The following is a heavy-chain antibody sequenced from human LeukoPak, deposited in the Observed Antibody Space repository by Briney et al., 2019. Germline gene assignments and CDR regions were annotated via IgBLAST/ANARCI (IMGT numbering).Heavy chain of an antibody. Sequence: PSETLSLTCAVYGGSFSGYYWSWIRQPPGKGREWIGEINHSGSTNYNPSLKSRVTISVDTSKNQFSLKLSSVTAADTAVYYCARADYGSGNFDYWGRGTLVTVSS. CDR2: INHSGST. V-gene: IGHV4-34*01. J-gene: IGHJ4*02. CDR1: GGSFSGYY. D-gene: IGHD3-10*01. CDR3: ARADYGSGNFDY.